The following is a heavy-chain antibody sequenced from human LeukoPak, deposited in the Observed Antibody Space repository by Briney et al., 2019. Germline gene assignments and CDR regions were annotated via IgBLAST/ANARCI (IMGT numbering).Heavy chain of an antibody. CDR2: IDPSASYT. J-gene: IGHJ5*02. D-gene: IGHD3-10*01. CDR3: ARELRGNGGFDP. Sequence: GESLKISLKGSGYSFSTYWITWGRQMPWKRVGWVGNIDPSASYTNYSPSFQGHVTISSDKSISTAYLQWSSLKASDTAMYYCARELRGNGGFDPWGQGTLVTVSS. V-gene: IGHV5-10-1*01. CDR1: GYSFSTYW.